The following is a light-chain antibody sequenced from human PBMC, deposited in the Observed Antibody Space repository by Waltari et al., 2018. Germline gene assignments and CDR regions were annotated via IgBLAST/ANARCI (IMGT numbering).Light chain of an antibody. V-gene: IGKV3-20*01. CDR3: QHYLRLPVT. CDR2: GAS. Sequence: EIVLTHSPGPLSVSPGESATLSCRTSQSVTRALAWYQQKPGQAPRLLIYGASNRATGIPDRFSGSGSGTDFSLTISSLEPEDFAVYYCQHYLRLPVTFGQGTKVEVK. CDR1: QSVTRA. J-gene: IGKJ1*01.